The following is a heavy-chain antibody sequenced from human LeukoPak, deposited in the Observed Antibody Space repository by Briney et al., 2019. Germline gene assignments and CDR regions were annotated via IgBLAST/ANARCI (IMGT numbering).Heavy chain of an antibody. CDR1: GYSFTSYW. V-gene: IGHV5-10-1*01. Sequence: GESLQISCQGSGYSFTSYWISWVRAMPGKGLGWMGRIDPSDSYTNYSPSFQGHVTISADKSISTAYLQWSSLKASDTAMYYCARSVSSGSWYTAPYYFDYWGQGTLVTVSS. J-gene: IGHJ4*02. D-gene: IGHD6-13*01. CDR2: IDPSDSYT. CDR3: ARSVSSGSWYTAPYYFDY.